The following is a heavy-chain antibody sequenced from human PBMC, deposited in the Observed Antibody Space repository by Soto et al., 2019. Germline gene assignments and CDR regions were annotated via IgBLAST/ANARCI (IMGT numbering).Heavy chain of an antibody. Sequence: SETLSLTCTVSGGSISSYYWSWIRQPPGKGLEWIGYIYYSGSTNYNPSLKSRVTISVDTSKNQFSLKLSSVTAADTAVYYCARAGDGYSYGYNSGSYYFDYWGQGTLVTVSS. D-gene: IGHD5-18*01. J-gene: IGHJ4*02. CDR1: GGSISSYY. CDR3: ARAGDGYSYGYNSGSYYFDY. CDR2: IYYSGST. V-gene: IGHV4-59*01.